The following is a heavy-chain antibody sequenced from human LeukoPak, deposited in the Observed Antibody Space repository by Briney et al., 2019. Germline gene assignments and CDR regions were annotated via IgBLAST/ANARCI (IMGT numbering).Heavy chain of an antibody. CDR3: AKDRETTASGTFDY. CDR2: ISDDGRNK. J-gene: IGHJ4*02. D-gene: IGHD6-13*01. CDR1: GFTFNNYG. Sequence: GGSLRLSCAASGFTFNNYGMHYVRQAPGKGLEWVAVISDDGRNKNYADSAKGRFTISRDNSNNTLYLQMNSLRAEDTGVYYCAKDRETTASGTFDYWGQGTLVTVSS. V-gene: IGHV3-30*18.